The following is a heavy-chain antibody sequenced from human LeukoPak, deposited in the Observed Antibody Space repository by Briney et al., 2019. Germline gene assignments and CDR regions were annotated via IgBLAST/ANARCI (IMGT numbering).Heavy chain of an antibody. CDR3: AKDLVVPAASFDY. CDR2: IRYDGSNK. Sequence: GGSLRLSCAASGFTFSSYGMHWVRQAPGKGLEWVAFIRYDGSNKYYADSVKGRFTISRDNSKNTLYLQMNSLRAEDTAVYYCAKDLVVPAASFDYWGQGTLVTVSS. J-gene: IGHJ4*02. V-gene: IGHV3-30*02. CDR1: GFTFSSYG. D-gene: IGHD2-2*01.